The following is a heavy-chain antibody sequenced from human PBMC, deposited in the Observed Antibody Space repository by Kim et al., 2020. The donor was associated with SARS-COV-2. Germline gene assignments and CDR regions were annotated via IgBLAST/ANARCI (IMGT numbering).Heavy chain of an antibody. CDR3: ARDLSTLPYYDSSGYYSPLDY. J-gene: IGHJ4*02. V-gene: IGHV3-11*01. Sequence: GGSLRLSCAASGFTFSDYYMSWIRQAPGKGLEWVSYISSSGSTIYYADSVKGRFTISRDNAKNSLYLQMNSLRAEDTAVYYCARDLSTLPYYDSSGYYSPLDYWGQGTLVTVSS. D-gene: IGHD3-22*01. CDR2: ISSSGSTI. CDR1: GFTFSDYY.